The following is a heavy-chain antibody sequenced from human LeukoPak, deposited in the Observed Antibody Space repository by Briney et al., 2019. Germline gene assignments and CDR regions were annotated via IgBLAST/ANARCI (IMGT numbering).Heavy chain of an antibody. CDR1: GFTFGDYY. Sequence: PGGSLRLSCAASGFTFGDYYMSWIRQAPGKGLEWVANIKQDGSEKYYVDSVKGRFTISRDNAKNSLYLQMNSLRAEDTAVYYCAREIVGATGCFFDYWGQGTLVTVSS. CDR2: IKQDGSEK. J-gene: IGHJ4*02. CDR3: AREIVGATGCFFDY. V-gene: IGHV3-7*01. D-gene: IGHD1-26*01.